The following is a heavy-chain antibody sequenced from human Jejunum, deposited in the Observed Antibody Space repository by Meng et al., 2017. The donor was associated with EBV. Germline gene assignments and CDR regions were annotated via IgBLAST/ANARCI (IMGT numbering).Heavy chain of an antibody. J-gene: IGHJ4*02. CDR3: VGAIVAPYSFDQ. CDR1: GYTFIDYH. Sequence: QVQLVPSGAAVKKPGASVKLSCKTSGYTFIDYHVHWVRQAPGQGLEWMGILNPNNGATSYAQRIRGRVTMTRDTSTSTVYMELSSLRSEDTALYYCVGAIVAPYSFDQWGQGTLVTVSS. D-gene: IGHD5-12*01. CDR2: LNPNNGAT. V-gene: IGHV1-46*01.